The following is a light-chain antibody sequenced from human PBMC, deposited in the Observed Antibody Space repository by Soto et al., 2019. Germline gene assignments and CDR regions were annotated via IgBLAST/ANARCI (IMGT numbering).Light chain of an antibody. Sequence: QSALTQPASVSGSPGQSITISCTGTSSDVGTYNLVSWYQQYTGKAPKLMIYEVTNRPSGVSNRLSGSKSGNTASLTISGLQDEDEADYYCCSYAGRSTYVFGFGTKLTDL. J-gene: IGLJ1*01. V-gene: IGLV2-23*02. CDR2: EVT. CDR3: CSYAGRSTYV. CDR1: SSDVGTYNL.